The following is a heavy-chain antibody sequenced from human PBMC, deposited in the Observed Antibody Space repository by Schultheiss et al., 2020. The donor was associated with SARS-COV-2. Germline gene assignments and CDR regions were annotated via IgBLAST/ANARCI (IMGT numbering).Heavy chain of an antibody. CDR1: GFTFSSYA. V-gene: IGHV3-30*04. D-gene: IGHD5-12*01. J-gene: IGHJ6*03. CDR2: ISYDGSNK. CDR3: AIPILAYYYYYMDV. Sequence: GGSLRLSCAASGFTFSSYAMHWVRQAPGKGLEWVAVISYDGSNKYYADSVKGRFTISRDNSKNTLYLQMNSLRAEDTAVYYCAIPILAYYYYYMDVWGKGTTVTVSS.